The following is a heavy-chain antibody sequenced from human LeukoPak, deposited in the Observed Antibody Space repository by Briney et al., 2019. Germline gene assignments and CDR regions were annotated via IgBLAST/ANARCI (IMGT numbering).Heavy chain of an antibody. CDR3: ARDGRFLEWLLGYFDY. Sequence: ASVTVSCKASGYTFTSYGISWVRQAPGQGLEWMGWISAYNGNTNYAQKLQGRVTMTTDTSTSTAYMELRSLRSDDTAVYYCARDGRFLEWLLGYFDYWGQGTLVTVS. V-gene: IGHV1-18*01. J-gene: IGHJ4*02. CDR1: GYTFTSYG. D-gene: IGHD3-3*01. CDR2: ISAYNGNT.